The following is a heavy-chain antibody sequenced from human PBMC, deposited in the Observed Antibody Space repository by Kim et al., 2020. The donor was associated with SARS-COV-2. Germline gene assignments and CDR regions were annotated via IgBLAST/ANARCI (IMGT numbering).Heavy chain of an antibody. CDR3: AGRGSDFLTGSYPGSFD. Sequence: GESLKISCKGSEYSFPTYWIGWLRQMPGKGLEGLGTIYPVDSVTRYSPSFKGQVTISADRSITTAYLLGTALKPPATAMYSCAGRGSDFLTGSYPGSFD. J-gene: IGHJ4*01. V-gene: IGHV5-51*01. D-gene: IGHD3-9*01. CDR2: IYPVDSVT. CDR1: EYSFPTYW.